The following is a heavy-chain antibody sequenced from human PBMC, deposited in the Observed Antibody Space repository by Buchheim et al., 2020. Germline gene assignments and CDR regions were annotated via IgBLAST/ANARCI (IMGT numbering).Heavy chain of an antibody. Sequence: QVQLVESGGGVVQPGRSLRLSCAASGFTFSSYGMHWVRQAPGKGLEWVAVLSYDGSNKYYADSVKGRFTISRDNSKNTLYLQMNSLRAEDTAVYYCAKGPHWNLGFEGYYFDYWGQGTL. CDR1: GFTFSSYG. V-gene: IGHV3-30*18. CDR2: LSYDGSNK. CDR3: AKGPHWNLGFEGYYFDY. J-gene: IGHJ4*02. D-gene: IGHD1-7*01.